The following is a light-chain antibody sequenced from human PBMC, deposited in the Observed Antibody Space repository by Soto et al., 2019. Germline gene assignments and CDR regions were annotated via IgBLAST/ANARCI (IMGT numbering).Light chain of an antibody. V-gene: IGKV1-27*01. Sequence: DIQMTQSPSSLSASVGDRVTITCRASQGISNYLAWYQQKPGKVPKLLIYAASTLQSGVPSRFSGSGSGTDFTLTISSLQPEDVSTYYCLKYNSAPWTFGQRTKLEIK. CDR2: AAS. J-gene: IGKJ1*01. CDR1: QGISNY. CDR3: LKYNSAPWT.